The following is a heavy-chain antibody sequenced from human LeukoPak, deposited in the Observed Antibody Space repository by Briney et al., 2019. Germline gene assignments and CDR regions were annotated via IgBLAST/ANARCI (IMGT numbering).Heavy chain of an antibody. CDR1: GGSISGYY. Sequence: SETLSLTCTVSGGSISGYYWSWIRQPPGKGLEWIGYIYYSGSTNYNPSLKSRVTISVDTSKNQFSLKLNSVTAAGTAVYYCARSDSSGYFPIDYWGQGTLVTVSS. CDR3: ARSDSSGYFPIDY. CDR2: IYYSGST. V-gene: IGHV4-59*01. D-gene: IGHD3-22*01. J-gene: IGHJ4*02.